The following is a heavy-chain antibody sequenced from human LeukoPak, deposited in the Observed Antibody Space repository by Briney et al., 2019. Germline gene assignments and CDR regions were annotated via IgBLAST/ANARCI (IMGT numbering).Heavy chain of an antibody. Sequence: SGPALVKPTQTLTLTCTFSGFSLSTSGMCVSWIRQPPGKALEWLARIDWDDDKYYGTSLKTRLTISKDTSKKQVVLTMTNMDPVDTATYYCARTHYYGSSLDYWGQGTLVTVSS. CDR2: IDWDDDK. V-gene: IGHV2-70*11. D-gene: IGHD6-6*01. CDR3: ARTHYYGSSLDY. J-gene: IGHJ4*02. CDR1: GFSLSTSGMC.